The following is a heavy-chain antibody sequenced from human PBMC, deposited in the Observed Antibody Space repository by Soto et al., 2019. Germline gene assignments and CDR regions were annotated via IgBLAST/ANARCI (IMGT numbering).Heavy chain of an antibody. Sequence: QVQLQESGPGLVKPSDTLSLTCAVSGYSISSSNWWGWIRQPPGKGLEWIGYIYYSGSTYYNPSLQSRVNMSVDTSKNQFSLKLSSVTAVDTAVSYCARSYYGSGMDVWGQGTTVTVSS. V-gene: IGHV4-28*01. CDR3: ARSYYGSGMDV. CDR1: GYSISSSNW. J-gene: IGHJ6*02. D-gene: IGHD3-10*01. CDR2: IYYSGST.